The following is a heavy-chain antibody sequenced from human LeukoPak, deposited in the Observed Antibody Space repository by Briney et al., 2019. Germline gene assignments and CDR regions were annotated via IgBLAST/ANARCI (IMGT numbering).Heavy chain of an antibody. D-gene: IGHD3-22*01. Sequence: TSETLSLTCTVSGGSISSSSYYWGWIRQPPGKGLEWIGSIYYSGSTYYNPSLKSRVTISVDTSKNQFSLKLSSVTAADTAVYYCARAASPPVYYYDSSGIPFAFDIWGQGTMVTVSS. CDR2: IYYSGST. CDR1: GGSISSSSYY. V-gene: IGHV4-39*07. J-gene: IGHJ3*02. CDR3: ARAASPPVYYYDSSGIPFAFDI.